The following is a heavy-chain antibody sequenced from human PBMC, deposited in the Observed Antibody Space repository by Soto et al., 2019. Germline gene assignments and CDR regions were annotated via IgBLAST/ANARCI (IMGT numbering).Heavy chain of an antibody. V-gene: IGHV1-69*01. CDR1: GGTFDSFA. CDR3: ASRIGDAPFVPLHYYYAVDV. D-gene: IGHD3-16*01. CDR2: IVPVFQTT. J-gene: IGHJ6*02. Sequence: QMQLVQSGAEVKEPGSSVKVSCKASGGTFDSFAISWVRQAPGQGPEWLGGIVPVFQTTNYAQRFQDRVTITADGSTGTAYMELRNVRSEDSAIYCCASRIGDAPFVPLHYYYAVDVWGQGTTVSVS.